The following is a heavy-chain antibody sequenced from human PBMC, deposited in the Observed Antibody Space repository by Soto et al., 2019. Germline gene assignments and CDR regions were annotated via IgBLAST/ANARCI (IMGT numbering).Heavy chain of an antibody. J-gene: IGHJ6*02. CDR1: RDTFNKYA. D-gene: IGHD2-21*02. V-gene: IGHV1-69*01. CDR3: ARGETDLGV. Sequence: QVQLVQSGAEVKKPGYSVKVSCKTSRDTFNKYAFNWVRQAPGQGLEWMGWIIPIFSSRNYAEKFQGRVTITADDSTSTAYMELRSLRFEDTAVYYCARGETDLGVWGQGTTVTVSS. CDR2: IIPIFSSR.